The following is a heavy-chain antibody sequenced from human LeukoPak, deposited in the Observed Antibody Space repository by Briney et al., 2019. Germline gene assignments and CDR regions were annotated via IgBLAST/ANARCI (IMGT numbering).Heavy chain of an antibody. V-gene: IGHV1-18*01. CDR2: ITVNNGYT. CDR3: ARVHCISTNCNHIWTYFDY. Sequence: ASVKVSCKAAGYTFTSHGFIWLRQAPGQGLEWMGWITVNNGYTKYAQELQGRATMTTDTSTSTAYMELRSLRSDDTAVYYCARVHCISTNCNHIWTYFDYWGQGTLVTVSS. J-gene: IGHJ4*02. D-gene: IGHD2-2*01. CDR1: GYTFTSHG.